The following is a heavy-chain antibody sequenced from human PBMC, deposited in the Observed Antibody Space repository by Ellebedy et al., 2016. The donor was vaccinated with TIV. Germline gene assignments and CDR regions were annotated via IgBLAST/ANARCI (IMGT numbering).Heavy chain of an antibody. CDR1: GDSISSYH. V-gene: IGHV4-59*01. CDR3: ARGGASSKYFDY. CDR2: IYYSGST. J-gene: IGHJ4*02. Sequence: MPSETLSLTCTVSGDSISSYHWSWIRQPPGKGLEWIGFIYYSGSTNYNPSLKSRVTISIDTSKNQFSLELSSVTAADTAVYYCARGGASSKYFDYWGQGTLVTVSS.